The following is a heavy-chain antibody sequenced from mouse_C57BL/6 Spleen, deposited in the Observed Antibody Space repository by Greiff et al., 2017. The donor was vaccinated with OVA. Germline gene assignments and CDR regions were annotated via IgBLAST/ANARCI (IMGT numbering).Heavy chain of an antibody. CDR1: GYTFTSYW. Sequence: QVQLQQPGAELVMPGASVKLSCKASGYTFTSYWMHWVKQRPGQGLEWIGEIDPSDSYTNYNQKFKGKSTLTVDKSSSTAYMQLNSLTSEDSAVYYCARIGTNFDYWGQGTTLTVSS. D-gene: IGHD1-1*01. CDR2: IDPSDSYT. J-gene: IGHJ2*01. CDR3: ARIGTNFDY. V-gene: IGHV1-69*01.